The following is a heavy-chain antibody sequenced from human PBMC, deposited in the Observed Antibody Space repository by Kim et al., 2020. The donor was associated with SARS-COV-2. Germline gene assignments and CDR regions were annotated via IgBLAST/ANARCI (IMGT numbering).Heavy chain of an antibody. V-gene: IGHV1-3*01. Sequence: ASVKVSCKASGYTFYTYAMHWVRQAPGQRLEWMGWINGGNGYTEYSQKFQGRVTITRDTSAQTAYMELTSLRSEDTALYYCASDHRNDTGYYSFDYWGQGTLVTVSS. CDR1: GYTFYTYA. CDR2: INGGNGYT. J-gene: IGHJ4*02. D-gene: IGHD3-22*01. CDR3: ASDHRNDTGYYSFDY.